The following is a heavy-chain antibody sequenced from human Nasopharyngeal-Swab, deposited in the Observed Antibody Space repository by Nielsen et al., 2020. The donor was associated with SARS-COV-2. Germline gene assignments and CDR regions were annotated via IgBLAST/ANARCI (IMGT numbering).Heavy chain of an antibody. D-gene: IGHD3-3*01. CDR3: ARYYDFWSGRAGFWFDP. J-gene: IGHJ5*02. CDR2: IYYSGST. Sequence: SETLSLTCTVSGGSISSYYWSWIRQPPGKGLEWSGSIYYSGSTYYNPSLKSRDTISVDTSKNTFSMKLSSVTAADTAVYYCARYYDFWSGRAGFWFDPWGQGTLVTVSS. V-gene: IGHV4-59*05. CDR1: GGSISSYY.